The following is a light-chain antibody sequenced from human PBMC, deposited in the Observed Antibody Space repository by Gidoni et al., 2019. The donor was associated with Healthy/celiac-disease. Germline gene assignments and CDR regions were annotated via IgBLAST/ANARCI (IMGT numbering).Light chain of an antibody. CDR2: GAS. Sequence: EIVLTQSPGTLSLSPGKRATRSCRASQSVSSSYLAWYQQKPGQAPRLLIYGASSRATGIPDRFSGSGSGTDFTLTISRLEPEDFAVYYCQQYGSSPGFTFGPGTKVDIK. CDR1: QSVSSSY. CDR3: QQYGSSPGFT. J-gene: IGKJ3*01. V-gene: IGKV3-20*01.